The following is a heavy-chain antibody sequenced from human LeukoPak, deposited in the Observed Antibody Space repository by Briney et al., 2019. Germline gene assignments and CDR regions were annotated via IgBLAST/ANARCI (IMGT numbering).Heavy chain of an antibody. CDR1: GYTFTGYY. CDR3: ARAETNVDLDY. V-gene: IGHV1-2*02. Sequence: ASVKVSCKTSGYTFTGYYMHWVRQAPGQGLEWMGWINPNSGGTNYAQKFQGRVNMTRDTSISTAYMELSRLRSDDTAVYYCARAETNVDLDYWGQGTLVTVSS. D-gene: IGHD1-1*01. J-gene: IGHJ4*02. CDR2: INPNSGGT.